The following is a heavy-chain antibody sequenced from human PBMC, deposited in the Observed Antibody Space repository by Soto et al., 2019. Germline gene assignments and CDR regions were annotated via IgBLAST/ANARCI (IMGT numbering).Heavy chain of an antibody. V-gene: IGHV5-51*01. Sequence: PGESLKISCKGSGYSFTTYWIGWVRQMPVKGLEWMGIIYPGDSDTRNSPSFQGQVTISADKSISTAYLQWSSLKASDTAMYYCATEYYDSSGYYLDFDYWGQGTLVTVSS. J-gene: IGHJ4*02. D-gene: IGHD3-22*01. CDR3: ATEYYDSSGYYLDFDY. CDR2: IYPGDSDT. CDR1: GYSFTTYW.